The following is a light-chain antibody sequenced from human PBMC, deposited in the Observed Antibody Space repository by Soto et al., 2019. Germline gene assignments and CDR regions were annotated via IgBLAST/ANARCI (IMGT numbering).Light chain of an antibody. J-gene: IGKJ2*01. CDR2: GAS. Sequence: IVMTQSPATLSVSPGEGATLSCRASQNLSGNVAWYQQKAGQSPRLLIYGASTRATGIPGRFSGSGSKTEFTLTISRLQSEDFAVYYCQQYNNWPPEYTFGQATKLEIK. CDR3: QQYNNWPPEYT. V-gene: IGKV3-15*01. CDR1: QNLSGN.